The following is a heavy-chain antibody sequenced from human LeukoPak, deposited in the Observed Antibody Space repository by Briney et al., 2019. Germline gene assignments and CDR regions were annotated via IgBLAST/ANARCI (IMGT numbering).Heavy chain of an antibody. J-gene: IGHJ5*02. CDR2: INPKSGGT. D-gene: IGHD6-19*01. Sequence: GASVKVSCKASGYTFTSYVINGVRQAPGQGLEWIGWINPKSGGTNYAQKFQGRVTMTRDTSISTAYMEISSLRSDDTAVYYCTRESDSSAWLKVEYTWFDPWGQGTLVTVSS. CDR3: TRESDSSAWLKVEYTWFDP. V-gene: IGHV1-2*02. CDR1: GYTFTSYV.